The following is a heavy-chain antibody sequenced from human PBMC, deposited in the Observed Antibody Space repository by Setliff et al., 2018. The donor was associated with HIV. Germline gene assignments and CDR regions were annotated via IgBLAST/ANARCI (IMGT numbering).Heavy chain of an antibody. CDR2: IYTSGST. Sequence: SETLSLTCTVSGGSISSYYWTWIRQPAGKGLEWIGRIYTSGSTSYNPSLKSRVTMSVDTSKNQFSLKVGSVTAADTAMYYCVRDDYGYNGKGFDYWGPGTLVTVSS. CDR3: VRDDYGYNGKGFDY. J-gene: IGHJ4*02. D-gene: IGHD4-17*01. CDR1: GGSISSYY. V-gene: IGHV4-4*07.